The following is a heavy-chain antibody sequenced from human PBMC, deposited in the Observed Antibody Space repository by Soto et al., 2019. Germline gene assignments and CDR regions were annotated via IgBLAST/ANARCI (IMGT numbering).Heavy chain of an antibody. V-gene: IGHV1-69*13. D-gene: IGHD3-22*01. Sequence: SVKVSCKASGGTFSKNTISWVRQAPGQGLEWMGGIMPVFGKANYAQKFQGRVTITADEYTRTAYMELSGLKSEDTAVYYCARQFDYDTSGYYYAYWGQGTLVTASS. J-gene: IGHJ4*02. CDR3: ARQFDYDTSGYYYAY. CDR1: GGTFSKNT. CDR2: IMPVFGKA.